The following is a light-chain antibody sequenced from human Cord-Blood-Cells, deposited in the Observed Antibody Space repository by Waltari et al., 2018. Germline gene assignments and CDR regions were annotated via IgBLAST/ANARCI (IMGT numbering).Light chain of an antibody. CDR3: QSYDSSNWV. V-gene: IGLV6-57*01. CDR1: SGSIASNY. CDR2: EVN. J-gene: IGLJ3*02. Sequence: SESPGKTVTISCTRSSGSIASNYVQRYQQRPGSSPTTVIYEVNQRPSGLPDRFSGSIDSSSNSASLTISGLKTEDEADYYCQSYDSSNWVFGGGTKLTVL.